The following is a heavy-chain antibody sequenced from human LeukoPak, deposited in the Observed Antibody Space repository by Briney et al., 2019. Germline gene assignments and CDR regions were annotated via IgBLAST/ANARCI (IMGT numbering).Heavy chain of an antibody. CDR1: GFTFSYYG. CDR2: IKQDGSEK. J-gene: IGHJ3*02. V-gene: IGHV3-7*01. CDR3: ASSGYSSSDAFDI. D-gene: IGHD6-13*01. Sequence: PGGSLRLSCAVSGFTFSYYGMSWVRQAPGKGLEWVANIKQDGSEKYYVDSVKGRFTISRDNAKNSLYLQMNSLRAEDTAVYYCASSGYSSSDAFDIWGQGTMVTVSS.